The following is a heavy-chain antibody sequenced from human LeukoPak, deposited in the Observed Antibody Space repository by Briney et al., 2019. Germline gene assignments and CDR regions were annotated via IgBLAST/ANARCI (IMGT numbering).Heavy chain of an antibody. J-gene: IGHJ4*02. Sequence: GASVKVSCKASGYTFTGYYMHWVRQAPGQGLEWMGWINPNSGGTNYAQKFQGRVTMTRDTTISTAYMELSRLRSDDMAVYYCARGRLRWSRTAFDYWGQGTLVTVSS. D-gene: IGHD4-23*01. CDR1: GYTFTGYY. V-gene: IGHV1-2*02. CDR2: INPNSGGT. CDR3: ARGRLRWSRTAFDY.